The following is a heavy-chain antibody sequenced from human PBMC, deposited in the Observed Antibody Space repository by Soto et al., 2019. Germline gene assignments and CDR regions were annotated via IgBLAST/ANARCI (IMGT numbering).Heavy chain of an antibody. CDR1: GFTFSSYP. CDR3: ARDRIAVSGGLDY. Sequence: QVQLVESGGGVVQPGRSLRLSCSASGFTFSSYPIHLVRQAPGKGLEWVAVVSYDGSDKYYADSVKGRFTISRDNSKNTLSLQMDSLRPEDTAVYYCARDRIAVSGGLDYWGQGTLVAVSS. J-gene: IGHJ4*02. D-gene: IGHD6-19*01. CDR2: VSYDGSDK. V-gene: IGHV3-30-3*01.